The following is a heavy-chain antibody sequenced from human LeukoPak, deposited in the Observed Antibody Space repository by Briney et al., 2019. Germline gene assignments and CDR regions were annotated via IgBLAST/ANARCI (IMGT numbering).Heavy chain of an antibody. Sequence: SETLSLTCTVSGDSINNFYWNWIRQPPGKGLEWIGYIYHSGSTYYNPSLKSRVTISVDRSKNQFSLKLSSVTAADTAVYYCARAYQWGSSTSINWFDPWGQGTLVTVSS. V-gene: IGHV4-59*12. D-gene: IGHD2-2*01. CDR3: ARAYQWGSSTSINWFDP. CDR2: IYHSGST. J-gene: IGHJ5*02. CDR1: GDSINNFY.